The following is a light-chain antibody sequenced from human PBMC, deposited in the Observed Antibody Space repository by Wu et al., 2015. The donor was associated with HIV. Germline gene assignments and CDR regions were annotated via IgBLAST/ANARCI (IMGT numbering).Light chain of an antibody. Sequence: EIVLTQLPATLSLSPGERATLSCRASQSVASFLAWYQQKPGQAPRLLIYDASNRATGIPARFSGSGSGTDFTLTISSLEPEDFAVYYCQQRRYWPLYTFGQGTKVEVK. CDR3: QQRRYWPLYT. J-gene: IGKJ2*01. V-gene: IGKV3-11*01. CDR1: QSVASF. CDR2: DAS.